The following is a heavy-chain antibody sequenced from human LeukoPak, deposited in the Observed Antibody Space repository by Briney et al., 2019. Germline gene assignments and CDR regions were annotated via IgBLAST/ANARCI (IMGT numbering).Heavy chain of an antibody. Sequence: APVKVSCKASGYTFINYYINWVRQAPGQGAEGVGWMNPNSGNTGYAQKFQGRVTMTRNTSISTAYMELSSLRSEDTAVYYCARGNIPGGYYGMDVWGQGTTVTVSS. J-gene: IGHJ6*02. V-gene: IGHV1-8*01. CDR1: GYTFINYY. D-gene: IGHD2-15*01. CDR3: ARGNIPGGYYGMDV. CDR2: MNPNSGNT.